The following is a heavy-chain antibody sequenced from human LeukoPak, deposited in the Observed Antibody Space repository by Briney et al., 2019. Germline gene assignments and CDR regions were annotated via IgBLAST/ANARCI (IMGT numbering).Heavy chain of an antibody. CDR2: INPNSGGT. CDR3: ARVDYYGSGSYYND. D-gene: IGHD3-10*01. Sequence: ASVKVSCKASGYTFTSYAISWVRQAPGQGLEWMGRINPNSGGTNYAQKFQGRVTMTRDTSISTAYMELSRLRSDDTAVYYCARVDYYGSGSYYNDWGQGTLVTVSS. CDR1: GYTFTSYA. J-gene: IGHJ4*02. V-gene: IGHV1-2*06.